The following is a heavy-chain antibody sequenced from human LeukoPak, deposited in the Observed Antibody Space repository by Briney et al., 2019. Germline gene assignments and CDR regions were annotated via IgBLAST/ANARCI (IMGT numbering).Heavy chain of an antibody. CDR3: ARGRSSSSSRASGWYVDYYYYYMDV. J-gene: IGHJ6*03. D-gene: IGHD6-19*01. V-gene: IGHV4-4*02. Sequence: PSETLSLTCAVSGGSISSSNWWSWVRQPPGKGLEWIGEINHSGSTNYNPSLKSRVTISVDTSKSQFSLKLSSVTAADTAVYYCARGRSSSSSRASGWYVDYYYYYMDVWGKGTTVTVSS. CDR1: GGSISSSNW. CDR2: INHSGST.